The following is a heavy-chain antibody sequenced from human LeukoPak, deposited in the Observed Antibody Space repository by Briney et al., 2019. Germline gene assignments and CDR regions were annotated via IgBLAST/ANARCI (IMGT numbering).Heavy chain of an antibody. CDR3: ARDRSYGDYDYDSSGYPRPDGLDI. CDR1: GFTFRVYT. D-gene: IGHD3-22*01. J-gene: IGHJ3*02. CDR2: ISSGSTYI. Sequence: KPGGSLRLSCAASGFTFRVYTMNWVRQAPGKGLEWVSSISSGSTYIYYADSMRGRFTISRDNAKNSLYLQMNSLRAEDTAIYYCARDRSYGDYDYDSSGYPRPDGLDIWGRGTMVTVSS. V-gene: IGHV3-21*01.